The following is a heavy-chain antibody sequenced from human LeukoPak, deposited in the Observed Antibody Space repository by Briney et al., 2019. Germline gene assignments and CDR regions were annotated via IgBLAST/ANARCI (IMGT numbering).Heavy chain of an antibody. J-gene: IGHJ4*02. CDR3: ARDHDYGDYDLLGY. CDR1: GSTVSSNY. CDR2: INSDGSRT. D-gene: IGHD4-17*01. V-gene: IGHV3-74*01. Sequence: GGSLRLSCAASGSTVSSNYMSWVRQAPGKGLVWVSRINSDGSRTNYADSVKGRFTISRDNAKNTLYLQMNSLRAEDTAVYYCARDHDYGDYDLLGYWGQGTLVTVSS.